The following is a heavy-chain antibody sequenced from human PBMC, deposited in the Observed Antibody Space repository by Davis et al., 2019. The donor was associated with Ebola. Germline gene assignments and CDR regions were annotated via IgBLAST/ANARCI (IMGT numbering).Heavy chain of an antibody. CDR2: IYYSGST. J-gene: IGHJ4*02. CDR1: GFTFSDYY. D-gene: IGHD3-10*01. V-gene: IGHV4-59*01. CDR3: ARDNGAFDY. Sequence: ESLKISCAASGFTFSDYYMDWIRQPPGKGLEWIGYIYYSGSTNYNPSLKSRVTISVDTSKNQFSLKLSSVTAADTAVYYCARDNGAFDYWGQGTLVTVSS.